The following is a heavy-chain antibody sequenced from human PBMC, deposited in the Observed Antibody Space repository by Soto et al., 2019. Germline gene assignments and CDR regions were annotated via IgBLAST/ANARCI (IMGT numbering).Heavy chain of an antibody. CDR3: AKGLQLARYYFDY. CDR1: GFTFSSYA. CDR2: ISGSGGST. Sequence: GGSLRLSCAASGFTFSSYAMSWVRQAPGKGLEWVSAISGSGGSTYYADSVKGRLTISRDNSKNTLYLQMNSLRAEDTAVYYCAKGLQLARYYFDYWGQGTLVTVSS. V-gene: IGHV3-23*01. D-gene: IGHD6-13*01. J-gene: IGHJ4*02.